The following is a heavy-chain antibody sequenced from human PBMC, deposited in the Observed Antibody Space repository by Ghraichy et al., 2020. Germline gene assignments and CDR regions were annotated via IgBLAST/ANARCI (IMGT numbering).Heavy chain of an antibody. Sequence: GGSLRLSCVGSGFNFGDYAMYWVRQVPGKGLEWVSGISWNSGSIGYAASVKGRFTISRDDAKNSLYLQMNNLRPEDTALYYCGKGPEQWVEHWGQGTLVTVSS. V-gene: IGHV3-9*01. D-gene: IGHD1-26*01. J-gene: IGHJ4*02. CDR1: GFNFGDYA. CDR3: GKGPEQWVEH. CDR2: ISWNSGSI.